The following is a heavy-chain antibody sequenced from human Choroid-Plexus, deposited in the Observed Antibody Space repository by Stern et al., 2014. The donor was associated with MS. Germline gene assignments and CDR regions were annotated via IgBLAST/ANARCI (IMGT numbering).Heavy chain of an antibody. CDR2: ICYDGSK. CDR1: GFSFSSFG. Sequence: VQLVESGGGVVQPGRPLRLSCAASGFSFSSFGMHWVRQAPGKGLEWVALICYDGSKDYAESVKGRFAIPRDNSKNTLYLQMNSLRAEDTAVYYCAKDRQYLTFFFDFWGQGSLVTVSS. J-gene: IGHJ4*02. V-gene: IGHV3-30*18. D-gene: IGHD2/OR15-2a*01. CDR3: AKDRQYLTFFFDF.